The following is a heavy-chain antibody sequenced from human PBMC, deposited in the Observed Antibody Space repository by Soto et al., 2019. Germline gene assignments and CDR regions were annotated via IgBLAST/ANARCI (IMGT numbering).Heavy chain of an antibody. V-gene: IGHV3-30-3*01. CDR2: ISYDGSNK. CDR1: GFTFSSYA. J-gene: IGHJ4*02. CDR3: ARDRTAGIDY. D-gene: IGHD6-13*01. Sequence: PGGSLRLSCAASGFTFSSYAMHWVRQAPGKGLEWVAVISYDGSNKYYADSVKGRFTISRDNSKNTLYLQMNSLRAEDTAVYYCARDRTAGIDYWGQGTLVNVSS.